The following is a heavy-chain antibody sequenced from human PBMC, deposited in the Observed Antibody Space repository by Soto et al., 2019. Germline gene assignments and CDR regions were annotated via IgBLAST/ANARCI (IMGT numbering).Heavy chain of an antibody. Sequence: SENLSLTCAVYGGSFSGYYWRWIRQPPGKGLEWIGEINHSGSTNYNPSLKSRVTISVDTSKNQFSLKLSSVTAADTAVYYCARESHGPFITMVRGVIITPVYGMDVWGQGTTVTVS. CDR1: GGSFSGYY. CDR2: INHSGST. D-gene: IGHD3-10*01. J-gene: IGHJ6*02. CDR3: ARESHGPFITMVRGVIITPVYGMDV. V-gene: IGHV4-34*01.